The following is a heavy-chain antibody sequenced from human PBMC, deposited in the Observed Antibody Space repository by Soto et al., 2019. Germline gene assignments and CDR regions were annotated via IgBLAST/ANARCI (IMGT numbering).Heavy chain of an antibody. CDR1: GGSISSGGYY. CDR3: ARVWVAAAKGPYWFDP. D-gene: IGHD6-13*01. V-gene: IGHV4-31*03. J-gene: IGHJ5*02. CDR2: IYYSGST. Sequence: SETLSLTCTVSGGSISSGGYYWSWTRQHPGKGLEWIGYIYYSGSTYYNPSLKSRVTISVDTSKNQFSLKLSSVTAADTAVYYCARVWVAAAKGPYWFDPWGQGTLVTVSS.